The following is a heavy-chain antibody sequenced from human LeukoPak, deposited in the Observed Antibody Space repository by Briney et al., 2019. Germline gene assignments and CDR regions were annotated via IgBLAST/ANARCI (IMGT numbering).Heavy chain of an antibody. V-gene: IGHV3-21*01. CDR3: ARGCGTSCYAFDY. CDR2: ISSSSSYI. CDR1: GFTFSSYS. D-gene: IGHD2-2*01. J-gene: IGHJ4*02. Sequence: GGSLRLSCAASGFTFSSYSMNWVRQAPGKGLEWVSSISSSSSYIYYADSVKGRFTISRDNANNSLYLQMNSLRAEDTAVYYCARGCGTSCYAFDYWGQGTLVTVSS.